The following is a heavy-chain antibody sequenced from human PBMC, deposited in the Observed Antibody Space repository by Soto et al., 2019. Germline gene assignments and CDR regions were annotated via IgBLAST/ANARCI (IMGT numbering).Heavy chain of an antibody. V-gene: IGHV4-4*07. Sequence: QVQLQESGPGLVKPSETLSLTCTVSGDSISSYYWSWIRQPAGKGLGRLGRIYISGSTDYNPSLTSRVSMSVDRSKNQFSLKLASVTAADTAVYYCVRDCSGGGCYSDYGMDVWGQGTTVTVSS. J-gene: IGHJ6*02. CDR2: IYISGST. CDR3: VRDCSGGGCYSDYGMDV. CDR1: GDSISSYY. D-gene: IGHD2-15*01.